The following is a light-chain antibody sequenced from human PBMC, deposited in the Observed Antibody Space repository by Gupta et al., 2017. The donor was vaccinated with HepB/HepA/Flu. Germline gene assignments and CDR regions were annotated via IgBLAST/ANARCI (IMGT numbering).Light chain of an antibody. J-gene: IGLJ3*02. CDR1: STDIGTYNY. Sequence: SALTLPASASGSPGQSITISCTGTSTDIGTYNYVSWYQQHPGKAPKLVIYDVSNRRSGVSKRFSGSKSGNTDSLTIPGLQAEDEGDEYGCSYKTSSPIHWVFGGGTRLTVL. CDR3: CSYKTSSPIHWV. V-gene: IGLV2-14*03. CDR2: DVS.